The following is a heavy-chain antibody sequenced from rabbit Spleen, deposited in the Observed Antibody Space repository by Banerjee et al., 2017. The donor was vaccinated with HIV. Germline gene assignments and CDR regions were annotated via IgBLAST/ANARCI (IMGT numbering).Heavy chain of an antibody. J-gene: IGHJ4*01. D-gene: IGHD6-1*01. Sequence: QSLEESGGDLVKPGASLTLTCTASGIDFSDSAYMCWVRQAPGKGLEWIACVYTGSSGNTYYANWAKGRFTISKSSSTTATLQMTSLTDADTATYFCAGGDGYAYGGYDLWGPGTLVTVS. CDR3: AGGDGYAYGGYDL. CDR1: GIDFSDSAY. V-gene: IGHV1S40*01. CDR2: VYTGSSGNT.